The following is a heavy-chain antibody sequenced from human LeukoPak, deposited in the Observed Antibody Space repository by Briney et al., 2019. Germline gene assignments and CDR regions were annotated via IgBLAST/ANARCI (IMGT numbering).Heavy chain of an antibody. D-gene: IGHD6-13*01. V-gene: IGHV3-23*01. J-gene: IGHJ4*02. Sequence: GGSLRLSCAASGFTFSSYAMSWVRQAPGKGLEWVSAISGSGGSTYYADSVKGRFTISRDNAKNSLYLQMNSLRAEDTALYYCAKSPYSSSWPYFDYWGQGTLVTVSS. CDR2: ISGSGGST. CDR3: AKSPYSSSWPYFDY. CDR1: GFTFSSYA.